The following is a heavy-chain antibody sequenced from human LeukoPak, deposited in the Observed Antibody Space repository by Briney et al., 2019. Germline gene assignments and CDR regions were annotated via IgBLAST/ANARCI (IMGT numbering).Heavy chain of an antibody. J-gene: IGHJ5*02. CDR1: GGSISSSYY. D-gene: IGHD2/OR15-2a*01. V-gene: IGHV4-39*07. Sequence: PSETLSLTCTVSGGSISSSYYWGWIRQPPGKGLEWIGSIYYSGSTYYNPSLKSRVTISVDTSKNQFSLKLSSVTAADTAVYYCARAYGPSLGNNWFDPWGQGTLVTVSS. CDR2: IYYSGST. CDR3: ARAYGPSLGNNWFDP.